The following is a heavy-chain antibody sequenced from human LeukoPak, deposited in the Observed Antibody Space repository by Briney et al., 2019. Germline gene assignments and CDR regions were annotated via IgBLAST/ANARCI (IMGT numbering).Heavy chain of an antibody. CDR3: ASESYYDSSGYSCY. Sequence: ASVKVSCKASGYTFTGYYMHWVRQAPGQGLEWMGWINPNSGGTNYAQKFQGRVTMTRDTSISTAYMELSRPRSDDTAVYYCASESYYDSSGYSCYWGQGTLVTVSS. V-gene: IGHV1-2*02. CDR2: INPNSGGT. J-gene: IGHJ4*02. D-gene: IGHD3-22*01. CDR1: GYTFTGYY.